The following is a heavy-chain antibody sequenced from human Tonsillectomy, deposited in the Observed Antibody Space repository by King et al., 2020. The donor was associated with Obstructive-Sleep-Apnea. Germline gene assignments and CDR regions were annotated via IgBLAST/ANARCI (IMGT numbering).Heavy chain of an antibody. V-gene: IGHV3-30*18. CDR3: AKEISYSSSWYGFSYHFDY. D-gene: IGHD6-13*01. J-gene: IGHJ4*02. Sequence: VQLVESGGGVVQPGRSLRLSCAASGFTFSSYGMHWVRQAPGKGLEWVAVISYDGSNKYYADSVKGRFTISRDNSKNTLYLQMNSLRAEDTAVYYCAKEISYSSSWYGFSYHFDYWGQGTLVTVSS. CDR2: ISYDGSNK. CDR1: GFTFSSYG.